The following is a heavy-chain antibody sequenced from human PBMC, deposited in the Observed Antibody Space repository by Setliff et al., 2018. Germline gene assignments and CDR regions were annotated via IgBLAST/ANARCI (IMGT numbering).Heavy chain of an antibody. V-gene: IGHV4-59*08. Sequence: PSETLSLTCSVSSGSIGSHYWNWMRQPPGKGLEWIGHVFHTGSTKYNPSLRSRVTIAVDTSENQFSLKLSSVTAADTAVYYCARHATYYYGSGNLPFDSWGQGTLVTVSS. D-gene: IGHD3-10*01. CDR2: VFHTGST. CDR1: SGSIGSHY. J-gene: IGHJ4*02. CDR3: ARHATYYYGSGNLPFDS.